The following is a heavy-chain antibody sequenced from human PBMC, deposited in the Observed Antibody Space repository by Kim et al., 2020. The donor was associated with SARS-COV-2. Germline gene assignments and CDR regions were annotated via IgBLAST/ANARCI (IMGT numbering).Heavy chain of an antibody. CDR3: ARDRGPGYDILTGYSNSYYYGMDV. Sequence: GGSLRLSCAASGFTFSSYSMNWVRQAPGKGLEWVSSISSSSSYIYYADSVKGRFTISRDNAKNSLYLQMNSLRAEDTAVYYCARDRGPGYDILTGYSNSYYYGMDVWGQGTTVTVSS. V-gene: IGHV3-21*01. D-gene: IGHD3-9*01. CDR2: ISSSSSYI. J-gene: IGHJ6*02. CDR1: GFTFSSYS.